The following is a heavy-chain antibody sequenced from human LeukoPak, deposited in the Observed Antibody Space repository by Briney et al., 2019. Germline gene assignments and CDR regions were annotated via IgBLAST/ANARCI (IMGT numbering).Heavy chain of an antibody. CDR3: ARHRRGSGTSQGHILYFDY. D-gene: IGHD3-10*01. V-gene: IGHV4-59*08. CDR1: GGSMSGYY. Sequence: SETLSLTCTVSGGSMSGYYWSWIRLPPGKGLEWIGYIYSSGSTSYNPSLESRLTISIDPSRNQFSLNLGSVTAADTAVYYCARHRRGSGTSQGHILYFDYWGQGTLPTVSS. J-gene: IGHJ4*02. CDR2: IYSSGST.